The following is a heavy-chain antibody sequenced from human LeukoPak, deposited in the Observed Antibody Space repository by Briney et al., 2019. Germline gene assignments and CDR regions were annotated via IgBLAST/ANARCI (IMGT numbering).Heavy chain of an antibody. Sequence: PSETLSLTCAVYGGSFNGYHWSWIRQPPGKGLEWIGEINHSGSTNYNPSLKSRVTMSVDTSKNQVSLKLSSVTAADTAVYYCARGPGSGSYFAWFDPWGQGTQVTVSS. CDR2: INHSGST. J-gene: IGHJ5*02. V-gene: IGHV4-34*01. D-gene: IGHD3-10*01. CDR1: GGSFNGYH. CDR3: ARGPGSGSYFAWFDP.